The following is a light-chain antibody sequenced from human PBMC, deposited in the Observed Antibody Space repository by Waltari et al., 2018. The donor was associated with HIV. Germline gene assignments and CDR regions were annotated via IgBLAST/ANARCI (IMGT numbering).Light chain of an antibody. Sequence: SYVLTQPPAGSVAPGQTTRVTCAGNNIGSKDVHWYQQQPGQAPVLVVYDDSDRPSGFSVRFPGPPSWTTDPTTITCVAPVDAVDESCGVRDNYTELRVFAGGT. V-gene: IGLV3-21*02. CDR2: DDS. CDR1: NIGSKD. J-gene: IGLJ2*01. CDR3: GVRDNYTELRV.